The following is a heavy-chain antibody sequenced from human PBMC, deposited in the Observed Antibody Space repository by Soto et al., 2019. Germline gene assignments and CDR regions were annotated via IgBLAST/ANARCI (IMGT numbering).Heavy chain of an antibody. J-gene: IGHJ4*02. D-gene: IGHD1-26*01. CDR3: ARRRGSYYVGQNFGY. V-gene: IGHV4-34*01. CDR1: GGSFSGYY. CDR2: INHSGST. Sequence: QVQLQQWGAGLLKPSETLSLTCAVYGGSFSGYYWSWIRQPPGKGLEWIGEINHSGSTNYNPSLKSRVTISVDTSKNQFSLKLSSVTAADTAVYYCARRRGSYYVGQNFGYWGQGTLVTVSS.